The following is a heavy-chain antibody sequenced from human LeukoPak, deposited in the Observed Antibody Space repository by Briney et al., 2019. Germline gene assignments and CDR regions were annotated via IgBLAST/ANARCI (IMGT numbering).Heavy chain of an antibody. V-gene: IGHV3-30*03. Sequence: GGSLRLSCAAYGFTFSSYGMHWVRQAPGKGLEWVAVISYDGSNKYYADSVKRRFTISRDNSKNTLYLQMNSLRAEDTAVYYCARDKAPRGYSYGSLGYWGQGTLVTVSS. CDR2: ISYDGSNK. D-gene: IGHD5-18*01. CDR1: GFTFSSYG. CDR3: ARDKAPRGYSYGSLGY. J-gene: IGHJ4*02.